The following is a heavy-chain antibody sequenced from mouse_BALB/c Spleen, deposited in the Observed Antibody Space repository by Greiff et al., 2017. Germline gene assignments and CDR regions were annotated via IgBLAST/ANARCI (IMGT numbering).Heavy chain of an antibody. CDR1: GFTFSSFG. CDR2: ISSGSSTI. D-gene: IGHD1-1*01. V-gene: IGHV5-17*02. Sequence: EVKLMESGGGLVQPGGSRKLSCAASGFTFSSFGMHWVRQAPEKGLEWVAYISSGSSTIYYADTVKGRFTISRDNPKYTLFLQMTSLRSEDTAMYYCARSGYYGSSSWFAYWGQGTLVTVFA. CDR3: ARSGYYGSSSWFAY. J-gene: IGHJ3*01.